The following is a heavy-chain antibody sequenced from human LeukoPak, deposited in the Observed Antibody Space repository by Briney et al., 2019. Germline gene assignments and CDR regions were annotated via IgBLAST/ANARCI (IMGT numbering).Heavy chain of an antibody. CDR2: IRSDGSNK. V-gene: IGHV3-30*02. D-gene: IGHD1-26*01. J-gene: IGHJ3*02. CDR3: AKDWDFSDAFDI. CDR1: GFTFSSYG. Sequence: GGSLRLSCAASGFTFSSYGIHWVRQAPGKGLEWVAFIRSDGSNKFYGYSVKGRFTISRDNSKNTLYMQMNSLRPEDTAVYYCAKDWDFSDAFDIWGQGTMVTVSS.